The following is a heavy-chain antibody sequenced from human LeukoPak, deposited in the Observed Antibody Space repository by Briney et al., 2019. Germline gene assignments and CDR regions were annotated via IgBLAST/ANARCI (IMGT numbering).Heavy chain of an antibody. V-gene: IGHV3-21*01. CDR2: ISSSSSYI. CDR3: ARGFDY. J-gene: IGHJ4*02. CDR1: GDSISSSS. Sequence: KPSETLSLTCTVSGDSISSSSYYWGWIRQPPGKGLEWVSSISSSSSYIYYADSVKGRFTISRDNAKNSLYLQMNSLRAEDTAVYYCARGFDYWGQGTLVTVSS.